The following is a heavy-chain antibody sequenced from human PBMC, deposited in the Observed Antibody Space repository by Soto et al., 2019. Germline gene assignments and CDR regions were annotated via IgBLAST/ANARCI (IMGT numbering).Heavy chain of an antibody. CDR1: GGTFSSYA. V-gene: IGHV1-69*06. J-gene: IGHJ4*02. Sequence: QVQLVQSGAEVKKPGSSVKVSCKASGGTFSSYAISWVRQAPGQGLEWMGGIIPIFGTANYAQKFQGRVTITADKSTSTAYMELSSLRSEDPSVYYCASPYSPSSLERGITMVRGVPARFDYWGQGTLVTVSS. CDR2: IIPIFGTA. D-gene: IGHD3-10*01. CDR3: ASPYSPSSLERGITMVRGVPARFDY.